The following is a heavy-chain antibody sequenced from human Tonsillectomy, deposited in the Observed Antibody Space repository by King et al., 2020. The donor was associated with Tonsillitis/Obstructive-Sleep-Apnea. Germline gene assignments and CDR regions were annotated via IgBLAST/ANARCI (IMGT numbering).Heavy chain of an antibody. V-gene: IGHV3-33*01. J-gene: IGHJ3*01. CDR3: ARGSSCAGATCSSDAFNV. Sequence: QLVESGGGVGQPWRSLRLSCAALGFIFRDYGMRLGRQVPGEGLGWGAVRWYYGSNQYYADSVRGRFTISRDSFKSTLYLQMKRLRVEDTAVYYCARGSSCAGATCSSDAFNVWGQGSMVTVSS. CDR2: RWYYGSNQ. CDR1: GFIFRDYG. D-gene: IGHD2-21*01.